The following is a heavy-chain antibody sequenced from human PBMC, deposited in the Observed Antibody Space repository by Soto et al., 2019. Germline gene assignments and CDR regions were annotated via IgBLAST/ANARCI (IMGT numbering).Heavy chain of an antibody. CDR1: GYIFTGYY. CDR2: INPNSGDI. D-gene: IGHD6-19*01. J-gene: IGHJ4*02. Sequence: GASVKVSCKASGYIFTGYYMHWVRQAPGQGLEWMGWINPNSGDINYTQKFQGWVTMTRDTSISTAYMELSRPRSDDTAVYYCATSRISIAVAGETEYYFDYWGQGTLVTVSS. CDR3: ATSRISIAVAGETEYYFDY. V-gene: IGHV1-2*04.